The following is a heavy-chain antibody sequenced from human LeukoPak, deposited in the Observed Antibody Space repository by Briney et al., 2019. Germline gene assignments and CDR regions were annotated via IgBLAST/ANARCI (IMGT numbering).Heavy chain of an antibody. V-gene: IGHV3-48*04. CDR1: GFTFSTYS. CDR3: AELGITMIGGV. D-gene: IGHD3-10*02. J-gene: IGHJ6*04. CDR2: ISSSGSTI. Sequence: PGGSLRLACAASGFTFSTYSGNWIGQAPGKGLEWVSYISSSGSTIYYADSVKGRFTISRDNAKNSLYLQMNSLRAEDTAVYYCAELGITMIGGVWGKGTTVTISS.